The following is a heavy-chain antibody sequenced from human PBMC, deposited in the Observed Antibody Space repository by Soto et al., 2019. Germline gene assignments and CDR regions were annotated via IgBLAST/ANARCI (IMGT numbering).Heavy chain of an antibody. CDR2: ISSSSSYI. Sequence: GGSLRLSCAASGFTFSSYSMNWVRQAPGKGLEWVSSISSSSSYIYYADSVKGRFTISRDNAKNSLYLQMNSLRAEDTAVYYCARDLRPRLGSCYAFDIWGQGTMVTVSS. V-gene: IGHV3-21*01. D-gene: IGHD2-15*01. CDR1: GFTFSSYS. J-gene: IGHJ3*02. CDR3: ARDLRPRLGSCYAFDI.